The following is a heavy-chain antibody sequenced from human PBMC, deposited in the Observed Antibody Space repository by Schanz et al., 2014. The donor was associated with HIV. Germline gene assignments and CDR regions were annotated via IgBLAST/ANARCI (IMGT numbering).Heavy chain of an antibody. J-gene: IGHJ4*02. CDR3: AKETEQLRYLGYFDY. CDR1: GFTFDDYD. CDR2: ISWNSGSI. V-gene: IGHV3-9*01. D-gene: IGHD3-9*01. Sequence: EVQLVESGGGLEQPGRSLRLFCEASGFTFDDYDMHWVRQVPGKGLEWVSGISWNSGSIGYADSVKGRFTISRDNAKNSLYLQMNSLRAEDTALYYCAKETEQLRYLGYFDYWGQGTLVTVSS.